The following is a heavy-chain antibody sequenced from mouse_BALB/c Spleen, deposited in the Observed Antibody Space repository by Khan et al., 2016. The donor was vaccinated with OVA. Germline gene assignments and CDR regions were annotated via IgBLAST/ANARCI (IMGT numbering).Heavy chain of an antibody. CDR2: ISNSGST. CDR1: GYSITSGYA. D-gene: IGHD1-1*01. CDR3: ARKNYYGYAMDY. J-gene: IGHJ4*01. V-gene: IGHV3-2*02. Sequence: VQLKESGPGLVKPSQSLSLTCTVTGYSITSGYAWNWIRQFPGNKLEWMGYISNSGSTSYNPSLRSRISITRDTSKNQFFLQLNYVTTEDTATDYCARKNYYGYAMDYWGQGTSVTVSS.